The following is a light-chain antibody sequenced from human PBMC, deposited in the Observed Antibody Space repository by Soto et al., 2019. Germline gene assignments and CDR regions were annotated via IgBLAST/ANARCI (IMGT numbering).Light chain of an antibody. Sequence: AIRMTQSPSSLSASTRDRVTITCRASQNITTYLAWYQQSPGKAPKLLIYGASTLQSGFPSRFSAFGSGTDFSLTINSLQSEDFATYFCQQYNTYPHTFGQGTNLDIK. J-gene: IGKJ2*01. CDR2: GAS. V-gene: IGKV1-8*01. CDR3: QQYNTYPHT. CDR1: QNITTY.